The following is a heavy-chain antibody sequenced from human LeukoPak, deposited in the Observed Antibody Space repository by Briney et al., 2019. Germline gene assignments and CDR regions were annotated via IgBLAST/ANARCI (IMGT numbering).Heavy chain of an antibody. CDR1: GGSISSSSYY. CDR2: IYYSGST. V-gene: IGHV4-39*07. CDR3: ARDLTLRGAGGSYFDY. Sequence: PSETLSLTCTVSGGSISSSSYYWGWIRQPPGKGLEWIGSIYYSGSTYYNPSLKSRVTISVGTSKNQFSLKLSSVTAADTAVYYCARDLTLRGAGGSYFDYWGQGTLVTVSS. D-gene: IGHD1-26*01. J-gene: IGHJ4*02.